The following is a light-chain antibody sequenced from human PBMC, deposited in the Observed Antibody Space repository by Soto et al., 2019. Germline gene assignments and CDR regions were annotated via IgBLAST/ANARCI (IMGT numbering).Light chain of an antibody. Sequence: EIVLTQSPATLSLSPGERATLSCRASQSVSSYLAWYQQKPGQAPRLLIYAASSRAAGIPDRFSGSGSGTDFTLTISRLEPEDFAVFYCHQYGSSPQTFGQGTKVDIK. CDR3: HQYGSSPQT. J-gene: IGKJ1*01. V-gene: IGKV3-20*01. CDR1: QSVSSY. CDR2: AAS.